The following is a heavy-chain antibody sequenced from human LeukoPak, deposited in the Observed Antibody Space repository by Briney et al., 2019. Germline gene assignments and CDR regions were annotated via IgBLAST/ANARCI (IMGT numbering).Heavy chain of an antibody. Sequence: ASVKVSCKASGYTFPSYFMHWVRQAPGQGLEWMGVINPSGDGTNYPQRFQGRVTLTRDTSTSTVYMELTSLRSEDTAMYYCAKETPNTGWFDPWGQGTLVTVSS. D-gene: IGHD1-14*01. V-gene: IGHV1-46*01. CDR2: INPSGDGT. CDR3: AKETPNTGWFDP. J-gene: IGHJ5*02. CDR1: GYTFPSYF.